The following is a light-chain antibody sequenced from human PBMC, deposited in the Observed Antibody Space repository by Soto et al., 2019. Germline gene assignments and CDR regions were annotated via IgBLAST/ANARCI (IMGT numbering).Light chain of an antibody. CDR2: DAF. CDR1: QRASSS. Sequence: EIVLTQSPATLSVSPGETATLSFRANQRASSSLAGYQQNPGQAPGLLIYDAFIRATGIPARYSGSGSGTDFTLTISSLESEDFAVYYCHQRRQWPLTFGGGTKVDIK. J-gene: IGKJ4*01. V-gene: IGKV3-11*01. CDR3: HQRRQWPLT.